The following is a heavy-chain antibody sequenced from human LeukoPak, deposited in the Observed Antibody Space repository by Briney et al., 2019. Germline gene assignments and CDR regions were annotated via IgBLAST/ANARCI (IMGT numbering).Heavy chain of an antibody. J-gene: IGHJ4*02. CDR3: ARLGYSGIAGSFDY. CDR1: GCTFTSYD. V-gene: IGHV1-8*01. D-gene: IGHD5-12*01. CDR2: MNPNSGNT. Sequence: ASVKVSCKASGCTFTSYDINWVRQATGQGLEWMGWMNPNSGNTGYAQKFQGRVTMTRNTSISTAYMELSSLRSEDTAVYYCARLGYSGIAGSFDYWGQGTLVTVSS.